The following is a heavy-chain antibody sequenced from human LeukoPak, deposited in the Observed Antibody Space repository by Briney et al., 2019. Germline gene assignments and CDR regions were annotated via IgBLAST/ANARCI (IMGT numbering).Heavy chain of an antibody. D-gene: IGHD3-22*01. Sequence: AGGSLRLSCAASGFTVSSNYMSWVRQAPGKGLEWVSVIYSGGSTYYADSAKGRFTISRDNSKNTLYLQMNSLRAEDTAVYYCARVSRYYDSSGHDTKYFXYXXQGTXVTVSX. CDR2: IYSGGST. V-gene: IGHV3-53*01. J-gene: IGHJ4*02. CDR1: GFTVSSNY. CDR3: ARVSRYYDSSGHDTKYFXY.